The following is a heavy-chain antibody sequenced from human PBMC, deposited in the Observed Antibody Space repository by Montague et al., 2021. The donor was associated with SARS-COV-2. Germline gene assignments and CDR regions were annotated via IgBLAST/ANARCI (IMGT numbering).Heavy chain of an antibody. D-gene: IGHD3-22*01. V-gene: IGHV3-48*03. Sequence: SISWAASGFIFSSYEMNWVRQAPGKGLEWVSYISNSGDSKYYADSVKGRFTISRDNAKNSLYLQMSSLRAEDTAVYYCARAGEDYYYDSSGFLYWGQGILVTVSS. CDR1: GFIFSSYE. J-gene: IGHJ4*02. CDR3: ARAGEDYYYDSSGFLY. CDR2: ISNSGDSK.